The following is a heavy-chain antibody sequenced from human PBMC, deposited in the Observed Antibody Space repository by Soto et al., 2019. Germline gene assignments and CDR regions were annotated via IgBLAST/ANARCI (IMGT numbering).Heavy chain of an antibody. D-gene: IGHD3-3*01. CDR2: IYYSGST. Sequence: SETLSLTCTVSGGSISSSSYYWGWIRQPPGKGLEWIGSIYYSGSTYYNPSLKSRVTISVDTSKNQFSLRLSSVTAADTAVYYCARRGYYDFWSGYYTLSYFDYWGQGTLVTVSS. CDR3: ARRGYYDFWSGYYTLSYFDY. V-gene: IGHV4-39*01. CDR1: GGSISSSSYY. J-gene: IGHJ4*02.